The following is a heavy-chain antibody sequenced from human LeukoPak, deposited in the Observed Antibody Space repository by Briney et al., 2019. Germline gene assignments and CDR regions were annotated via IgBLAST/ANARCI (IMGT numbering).Heavy chain of an antibody. Sequence: ASVKVSCKASGYTFTSYGISWVRQAPGQGLEWMGWISAYNGNTNYAQKLQGRVTMTTDTSTSTAYMELRSLRSDDTAVYYCARELTRTTFGIFDYWGQGTLVTVSS. V-gene: IGHV1-18*01. CDR1: GYTFTSYG. CDR3: ARELTRTTFGIFDY. CDR2: ISAYNGNT. D-gene: IGHD1-7*01. J-gene: IGHJ4*02.